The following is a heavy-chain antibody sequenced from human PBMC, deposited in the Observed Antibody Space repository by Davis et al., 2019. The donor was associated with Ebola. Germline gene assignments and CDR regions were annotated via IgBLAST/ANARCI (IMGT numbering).Heavy chain of an antibody. CDR2: IYYTGST. CDR1: GGSISGYF. D-gene: IGHD1-26*01. V-gene: IGHV4-59*01. CDR3: ARAGKEWELSLDY. J-gene: IGHJ4*02. Sequence: MPSETLSLTCTVSGGSISGYFWSWIRQPPGTGREWIGYIYYTGSTDSNPSLKSPVTISLVPSKNQFSLKLNSVTAADTAVYYCARAGKEWELSLDYWGQGNLVTVSS.